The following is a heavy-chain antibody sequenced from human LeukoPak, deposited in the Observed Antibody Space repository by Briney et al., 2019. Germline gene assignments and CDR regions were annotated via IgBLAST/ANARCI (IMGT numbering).Heavy chain of an antibody. Sequence: GGSLRLACAASGFSVGYNYINWVRQAPGKVLEWVGVNYSGGSTHYADSVTGTFAMSTDTSKNTLSPQITSPRADDPAVYYCAMSGHTFGTSFEYWGQGPLVTVSS. D-gene: IGHD2-2*01. V-gene: IGHV3-66*01. CDR1: GFSVGYNY. J-gene: IGHJ4*02. CDR2: NYSGGST. CDR3: AMSGHTFGTSFEY.